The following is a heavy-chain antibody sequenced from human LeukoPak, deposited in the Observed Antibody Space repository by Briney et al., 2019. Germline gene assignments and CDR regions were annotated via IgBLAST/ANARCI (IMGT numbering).Heavy chain of an antibody. Sequence: GGSLRLSCAASGFTFSSYSMNWVRQAPGKGLEGVSHISSSTNSIHYADSVKGRFTISRDNARNSLSLQMNRLRDEDTAVYYCARDRGQAGDGFDIWGQGTMVTVSS. J-gene: IGHJ3*02. CDR2: ISSSTNSI. V-gene: IGHV3-48*02. CDR3: ARDRGQAGDGFDI. CDR1: GFTFSSYS. D-gene: IGHD3-10*01.